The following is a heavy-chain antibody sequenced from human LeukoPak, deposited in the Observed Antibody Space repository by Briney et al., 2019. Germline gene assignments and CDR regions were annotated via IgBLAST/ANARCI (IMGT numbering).Heavy chain of an antibody. V-gene: IGHV3-23*01. J-gene: IGHJ4*02. CDR3: AKYSDSTGAHYFDY. D-gene: IGHD2/OR15-2a*01. CDR2: ISGSGANT. CDR1: GFTFNNYA. Sequence: GGSLRLSCAGSGFTFNNYAMSWVRQTPRKGLEWVSTISGSGANTYYADSVKGRFTISRDNSKNTLSLQMNSLRVEDTALYYCAKYSDSTGAHYFDYWGQGTLVTVSS.